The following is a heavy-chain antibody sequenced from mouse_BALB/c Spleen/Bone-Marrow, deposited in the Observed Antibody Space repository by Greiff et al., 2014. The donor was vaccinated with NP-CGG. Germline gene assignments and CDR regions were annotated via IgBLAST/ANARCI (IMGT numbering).Heavy chain of an antibody. CDR2: ISDGGSYT. D-gene: IGHD1-1*01. Sequence: EVMLVESGGGLVKPGGSLKLSCAASGFTFSDYYMYWVRQTPEKRLEWVATISDGGSYTYYPDSVKGRFTISRDNAKNNLYLQMSSLKSEDTAMYYCARALYGSSYGFAYWGQGTLVTVSA. CDR1: GFTFSDYY. J-gene: IGHJ3*01. V-gene: IGHV5-4*02. CDR3: ARALYGSSYGFAY.